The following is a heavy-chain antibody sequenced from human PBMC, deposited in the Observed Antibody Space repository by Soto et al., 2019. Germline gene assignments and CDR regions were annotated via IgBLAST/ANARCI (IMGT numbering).Heavy chain of an antibody. CDR3: ARAHYGDYGYGMDV. CDR2: IYSTENT. Sequence: SETLSLTCAVYGGSFSGYYWSWIRQPPGKGLEWIGNIYSTENTYYHPSLQSRVTISVDTSMNEFSLKLSSVTAADTAVYYCARAHYGDYGYGMDVWGQGTTVTVSS. CDR1: GGSFSGYY. V-gene: IGHV4-34*01. J-gene: IGHJ6*02. D-gene: IGHD4-17*01.